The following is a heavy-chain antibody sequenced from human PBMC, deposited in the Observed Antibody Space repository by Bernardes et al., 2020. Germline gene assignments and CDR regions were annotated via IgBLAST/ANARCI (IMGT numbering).Heavy chain of an antibody. D-gene: IGHD3-16*01. J-gene: IGHJ5*01. CDR1: GYAFGSYG. CDR2: ISAYNGNT. V-gene: IGHV1-18*01. CDR3: ARVDGDDVWWFDS. Sequence: ASVKVSCKTSGYAFGSYGISWVRQAPGQGLEWMGWISAYNGNTQYAQKFKGRVTMTTDTSTSAGYLQLRSLRSDDTAVYYCARVDGDDVWWFDSWGQGTLVTVSS.